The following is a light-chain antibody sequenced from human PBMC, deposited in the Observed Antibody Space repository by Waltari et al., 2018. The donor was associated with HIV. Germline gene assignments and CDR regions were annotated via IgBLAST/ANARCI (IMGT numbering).Light chain of an antibody. CDR3: GTWDSSLSAVV. Sequence: QSVLTQPPSVSAAPGQKVTISCSGSSPNIGNNYVSWYQPLPGTAPKVPIYYNNKRPSGIPDRFSGSKSGTSATLGITVLQTGDEADDYCGTWDSSLSAVVFGGGTKLTVL. CDR2: YNN. J-gene: IGLJ2*01. CDR1: SPNIGNNY. V-gene: IGLV1-51*01.